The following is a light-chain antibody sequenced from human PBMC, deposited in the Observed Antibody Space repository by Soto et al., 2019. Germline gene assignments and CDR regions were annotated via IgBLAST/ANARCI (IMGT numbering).Light chain of an antibody. J-gene: IGLJ1*01. CDR1: SSDVGGYNY. Sequence: QSALTQPASVSGSPGQSITISCTGTSSDVGGYNYVSWYQQHPGEAPKLMIYDVSNRPSGVSDRFSGSKSDNTASLTISGLQTEDEADYYCSSYTSAITYVFGTGTKVTVL. V-gene: IGLV2-14*01. CDR3: SSYTSAITYV. CDR2: DVS.